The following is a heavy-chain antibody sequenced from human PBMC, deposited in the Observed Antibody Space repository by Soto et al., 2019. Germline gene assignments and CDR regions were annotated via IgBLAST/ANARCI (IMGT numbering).Heavy chain of an antibody. CDR1: GGTFSSYA. CDR3: ATVQNGSAFLWFDP. Sequence: QVQLIQSGAEVKKPGSSVKVACKAAGGTFSSYAVSWVRQAPGQGLEWMGGITPIFDSANYAQRFQCRLTISADESTGTVYRELNSLTSEDPATYYCATVQNGSAFLWFDPWGQGTLVTGSS. CDR2: ITPIFDSA. D-gene: IGHD1-1*01. V-gene: IGHV1-69*01. J-gene: IGHJ5*02.